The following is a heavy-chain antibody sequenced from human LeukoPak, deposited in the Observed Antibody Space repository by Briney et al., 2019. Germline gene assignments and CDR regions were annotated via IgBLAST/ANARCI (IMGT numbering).Heavy chain of an antibody. Sequence: QPGGSLRLSCAASGFTFSSYAMSWVRQAPGKGLDWVSAISGSGVSTYYADSVKGRFTISRDNSKNTLYLQMNTLRAEDTALYYCAKFTTYYYDLDIWGQGTMVTVSS. CDR3: AKFTTYYYDLDI. D-gene: IGHD3-22*01. CDR2: ISGSGVST. J-gene: IGHJ3*02. CDR1: GFTFSSYA. V-gene: IGHV3-23*01.